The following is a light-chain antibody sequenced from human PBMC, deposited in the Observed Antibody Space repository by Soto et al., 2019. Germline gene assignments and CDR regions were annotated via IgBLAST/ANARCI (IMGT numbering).Light chain of an antibody. CDR2: KAS. Sequence: DLQMTQSPSTLSASVGDRVSITCRASQSISSWLAWYQQKPGKAPKLLIYKASSLESGVPSRFSGSGSGTEFTLTISSLQPDDFATFYCQQYCSSWYTFGQGTKLEIK. CDR3: QQYCSSWYT. CDR1: QSISSW. V-gene: IGKV1-5*03. J-gene: IGKJ2*01.